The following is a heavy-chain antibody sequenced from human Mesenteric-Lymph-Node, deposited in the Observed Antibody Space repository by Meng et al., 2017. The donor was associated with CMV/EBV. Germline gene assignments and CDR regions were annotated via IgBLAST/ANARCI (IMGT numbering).Heavy chain of an antibody. Sequence: APSGFTFTTYGFHWVRQAPGKGLDWVAFISYDGTRKFYADSVKGRFTISRDTSKHTVYLQMNSLRIEDTAVYYCANTPSLWSGYFNYWGQGTLVTVSS. CDR1: GFTFTTYG. J-gene: IGHJ4*02. V-gene: IGHV3-30-3*01. D-gene: IGHD3-3*01. CDR2: ISYDGTRK. CDR3: ANTPSLWSGYFNY.